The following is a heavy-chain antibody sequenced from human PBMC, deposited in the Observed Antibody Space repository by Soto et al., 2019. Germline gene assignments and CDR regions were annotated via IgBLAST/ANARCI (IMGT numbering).Heavy chain of an antibody. J-gene: IGHJ3*02. V-gene: IGHV3-7*05. D-gene: IGHD3-10*01. Sequence: EVQLVESGGDLVQPGGSLRLSCAASGFSFGSSWMTWVRQAPGKGLEWVANIKKDGSKINYLDSVRGRFTVSRDNAKTSLYLEMNSLRAEDTALYYCARDVSPGISSLYLDAFDIWGQGTMVTFSS. CDR1: GFSFGSSW. CDR3: ARDVSPGISSLYLDAFDI. CDR2: IKKDGSKI.